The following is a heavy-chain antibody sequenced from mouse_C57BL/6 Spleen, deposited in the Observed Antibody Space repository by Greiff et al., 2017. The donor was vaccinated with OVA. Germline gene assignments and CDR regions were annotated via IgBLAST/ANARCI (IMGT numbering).Heavy chain of an antibody. D-gene: IGHD1-1*02. CDR3: ARQDYYYYAMDY. CDR2: IYPRSGNT. J-gene: IGHJ4*01. Sequence: VQLQQSGAELARPGASVKLSCKASGYTFTSYGISWVKQRTGQGLEWIGEIYPRSGNTYYNEKFKGKATLTADKSSSTAYMELRSLTSEDSAVYFCARQDYYYYAMDYWGQGTSVTVSS. CDR1: GYTFTSYG. V-gene: IGHV1-81*01.